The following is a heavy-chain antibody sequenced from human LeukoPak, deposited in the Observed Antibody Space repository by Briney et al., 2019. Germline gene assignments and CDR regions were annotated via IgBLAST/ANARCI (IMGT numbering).Heavy chain of an antibody. CDR3: ARLVLRYFDWPSDFDY. V-gene: IGHV4-59*08. CDR1: GGSISSYY. D-gene: IGHD3-9*01. CDR2: IYYSGST. J-gene: IGHJ4*02. Sequence: SETLSLTCTVSGGSISSYYWSWIRQPPGKGLEWIGYIYYSGSTNYNPSHKSRVTISVDTSKDQFSLNLSSVTAADTAVYYCARLVLRYFDWPSDFDYWGQGTLVTVSS.